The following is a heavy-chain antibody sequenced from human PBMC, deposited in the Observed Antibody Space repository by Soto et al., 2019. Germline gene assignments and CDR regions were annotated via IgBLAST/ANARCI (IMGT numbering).Heavy chain of an antibody. CDR1: GGSISSSSYY. J-gene: IGHJ4*02. V-gene: IGHV4-39*01. CDR2: IYYSGST. CDR3: ARRVIRYFDWLSTDFDY. Sequence: SETLSLTCTVSGGSISSSSYYWGWIRQPPGKGLEWIGSIYYSGSTYYNPSLKSRVTISVDTSKNQFSLKLSSVTAADTAVYYCARRVIRYFDWLSTDFDYWGQGTLVTVSS. D-gene: IGHD3-9*01.